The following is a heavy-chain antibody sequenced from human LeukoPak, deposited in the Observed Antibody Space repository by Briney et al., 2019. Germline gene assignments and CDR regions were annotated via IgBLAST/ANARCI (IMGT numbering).Heavy chain of an antibody. J-gene: IGHJ4*02. Sequence: HPGGSLRLSCSASGFTFSSYAMNWVRQAPGKGLEYVSAITSNGGSTYYADSVKGRFTISRDNSKNTLYLQMSSLRAEDTAVYYCVKGRCSGSSCYGGDYWGQGTLVTVSS. D-gene: IGHD2-2*01. CDR1: GFTFSSYA. CDR2: ITSNGGST. V-gene: IGHV3-64D*06. CDR3: VKGRCSGSSCYGGDY.